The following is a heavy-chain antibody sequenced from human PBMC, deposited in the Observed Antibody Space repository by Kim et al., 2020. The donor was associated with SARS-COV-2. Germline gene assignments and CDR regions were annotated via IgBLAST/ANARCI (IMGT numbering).Heavy chain of an antibody. J-gene: IGHJ3*02. Sequence: GITYYNPSLKSRVTISVDTSKNQFSLKLSSVTAADTAVYYCARRPDAFDIWGQGTMVTVSS. CDR2: GIT. CDR3: ARRPDAFDI. V-gene: IGHV4-39*01.